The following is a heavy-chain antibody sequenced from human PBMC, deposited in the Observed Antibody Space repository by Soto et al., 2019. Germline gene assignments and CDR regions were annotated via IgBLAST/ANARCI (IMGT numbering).Heavy chain of an antibody. Sequence: PGGSLRLSCAASGFTFSSYGMHWVRQAPGKGLEWVAVIWYDGSNKYYADSVKGRFTISRDNSKNTLYLQMNSLRAEDTAVYYCARDPYTYRSGWYVSCFDPWGQGILVTVSS. CDR3: ARDPYTYRSGWYVSCFDP. D-gene: IGHD6-19*01. CDR1: GFTFSSYG. V-gene: IGHV3-33*01. J-gene: IGHJ5*02. CDR2: IWYDGSNK.